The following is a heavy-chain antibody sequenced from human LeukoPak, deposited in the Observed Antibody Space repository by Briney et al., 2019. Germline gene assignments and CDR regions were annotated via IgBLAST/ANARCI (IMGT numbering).Heavy chain of an antibody. J-gene: IGHJ3*02. CDR3: ARQHPPLYYDILTGWGAFDI. CDR1: GGSISSYY. D-gene: IGHD3-9*01. CDR2: IYYSGST. Sequence: SETLSLTCTVSGGSISSYYWSWIRQPPGKGLEWIGYIYYSGSTNYNPSLKSRVTISVDTSKNQFSLKLSSVTAADTAVYYCARQHPPLYYDILTGWGAFDIWGQGTMVTVSS. V-gene: IGHV4-59*08.